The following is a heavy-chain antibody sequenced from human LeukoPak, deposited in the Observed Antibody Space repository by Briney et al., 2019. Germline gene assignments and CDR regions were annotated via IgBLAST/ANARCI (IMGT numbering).Heavy chain of an antibody. J-gene: IGHJ6*02. Sequence: ASVKVSCKVSGYTLTELSMHWVRQAPGKGLEWMGGFDPEDGETIYAQKFQGRVTMTEDTSTDTAYMELSSLRSEDTAVYYCATTYSSGWPSGYGMDAWGQGTTVTVSS. CDR2: FDPEDGET. V-gene: IGHV1-24*01. D-gene: IGHD6-19*01. CDR3: ATTYSSGWPSGYGMDA. CDR1: GYTLTELS.